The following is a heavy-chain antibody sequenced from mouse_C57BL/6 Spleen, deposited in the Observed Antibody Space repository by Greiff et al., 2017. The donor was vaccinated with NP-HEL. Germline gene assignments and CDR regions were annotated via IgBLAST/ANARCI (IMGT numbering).Heavy chain of an antibody. V-gene: IGHV1-82*01. J-gene: IGHJ2*01. CDR3: ARGDDYETYYFDY. CDR1: GYAFSSSW. Sequence: QVQLQQSGPELVKPGASVKISCKASGYAFSSSWMNWVKQRPGKGLEWIGRIYPGDGDTNYNGKFKGKATLTADKSSSTAYMQLSSLTSEDSAVYFCARGDDYETYYFDYWGQGTTLTVSS. CDR2: IYPGDGDT. D-gene: IGHD2-4*01.